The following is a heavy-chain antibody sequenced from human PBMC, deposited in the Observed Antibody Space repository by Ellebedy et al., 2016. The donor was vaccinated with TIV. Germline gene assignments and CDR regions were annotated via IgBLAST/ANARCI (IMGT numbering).Heavy chain of an antibody. CDR3: ARSNYYDSSGYLNWFDP. V-gene: IGHV2-26*01. CDR1: GFSLSNARMG. J-gene: IGHJ5*02. CDR2: IFSNGEK. Sequence: SGPTLVXPTETLTLTCTVSGFSLSNARMGVSWIRQPPGKALEWLAHIFSNGEKSYSTYLKTRLTISKDTSKNQVVLTMTNMDPVDTATYYCARSNYYDSSGYLNWFDPWGQGTLVTVSS. D-gene: IGHD3-22*01.